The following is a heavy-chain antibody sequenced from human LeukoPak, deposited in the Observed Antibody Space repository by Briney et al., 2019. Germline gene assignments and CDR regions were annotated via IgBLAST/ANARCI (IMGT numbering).Heavy chain of an antibody. V-gene: IGHV4-39*07. J-gene: IGHJ3*02. CDR3: ARVSGITMIVVLQSDAFDI. CDR1: GGSISSSSYY. D-gene: IGHD3-22*01. CDR2: IYYSGST. Sequence: SETLSLTCTVSGGSISSSSYYWGWFRQPPGKGLEWIGSIYYSGSTYYNPSLKSRVTISVDTSKNQFSLKLSSVTAADTAVYYCARVSGITMIVVLQSDAFDIWGQGTLVTVSS.